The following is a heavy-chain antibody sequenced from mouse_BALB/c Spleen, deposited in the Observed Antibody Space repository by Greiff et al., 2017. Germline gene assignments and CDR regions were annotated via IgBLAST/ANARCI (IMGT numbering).Heavy chain of an antibody. J-gene: IGHJ3*01. CDR2: IRLKSNNYAT. V-gene: IGHV6-6*02. Sequence: DVHLVESGGGLVQPGGSMKLSCVASGFTFSNYWMNWVRQSPEKGLEWVAEIRLKSNNYATHYAESVKGRFTISRDDSKSSVYLQMNNLRAEDTGIYYCTRGSAWFAYWGQGTLVTVSA. CDR3: TRGSAWFAY. CDR1: GFTFSNYW.